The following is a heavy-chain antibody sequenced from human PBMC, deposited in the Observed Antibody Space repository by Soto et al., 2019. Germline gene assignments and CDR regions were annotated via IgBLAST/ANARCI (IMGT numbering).Heavy chain of an antibody. CDR2: ISSSGTFT. Sequence: PGGSLRLSCASSGLTFTDYYMSWLRQAPGKGREWISYISSSGTFTKYADSVEGRFTISRDNSNNSLFLQMNSLTFEDKAIYYCARLETTSSGRDLWGQGTLVTVSS. CDR3: ARLETTSSGRDL. V-gene: IGHV3-11*06. CDR1: GLTFTDYY. J-gene: IGHJ4*02. D-gene: IGHD4-17*01.